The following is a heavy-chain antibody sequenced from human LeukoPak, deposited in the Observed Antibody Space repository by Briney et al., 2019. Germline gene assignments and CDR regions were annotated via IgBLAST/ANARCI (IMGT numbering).Heavy chain of an antibody. D-gene: IGHD5/OR15-5a*01. CDR2: ISGSGGST. J-gene: IGHJ2*01. CDR3: ANRPLYAHWYFDL. Sequence: PGGSLRLSCAASGFSFSTYTMSWVRLAPGKGLEWVSAISGSGGSTYYVDSVKGRFTVSRDNPRNTLYLQMNSLRAEDTAVYYCANRPLYAHWYFDLWGRGTLVTVSS. V-gene: IGHV3-23*01. CDR1: GFSFSTYT.